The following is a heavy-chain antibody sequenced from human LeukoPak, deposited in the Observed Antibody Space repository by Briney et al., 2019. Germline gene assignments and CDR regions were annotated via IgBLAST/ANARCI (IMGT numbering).Heavy chain of an antibody. V-gene: IGHV1-69*13. Sequence: ASVKVSCKASGYTFTSYDISWVRQAPGQGLEWMGGIIPIFGTANYAQKFQGRVTITADESTSTAYMELSSLRSEDTAVYYCARDPRYGGYDYYYYYMDVWGKGTTVTVSS. CDR3: ARDPRYGGYDYYYYYMDV. D-gene: IGHD5-12*01. CDR1: GYTFTSYD. J-gene: IGHJ6*03. CDR2: IIPIFGTA.